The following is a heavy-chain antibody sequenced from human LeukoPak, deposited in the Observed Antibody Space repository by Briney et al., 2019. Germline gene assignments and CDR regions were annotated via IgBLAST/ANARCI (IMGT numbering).Heavy chain of an antibody. CDR2: IYYSGST. D-gene: IGHD3-22*01. V-gene: IGHV4-39*07. J-gene: IGHJ4*02. Sequence: SETLSLTCTVSGGSISSSSYYWGWIRQPPGKGLEWLGNIYYSGSTYYSPSLKSRVTISVDTSKNQFSLKLSSVTAADTAVYYCASDSSGTGTYFDYWGQGTLVTVSS. CDR1: GGSISSSSYY. CDR3: ASDSSGTGTYFDY.